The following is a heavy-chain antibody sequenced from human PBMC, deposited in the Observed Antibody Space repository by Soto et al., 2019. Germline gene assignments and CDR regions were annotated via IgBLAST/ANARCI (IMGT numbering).Heavy chain of an antibody. D-gene: IGHD5-12*01. V-gene: IGHV4-59*01. CDR1: GGSISSYY. CDR2: IYYSGST. Sequence: SSETLSLTCTVSGGSISSYYWSWIRQPPGKGLEWIGYIYYSGSTNYNPSLKSRVTISVDTSKNQFSLKLSSVTAADTAVYYCARASSGYDLGGMDVWGQGTTVTVSS. CDR3: ARASSGYDLGGMDV. J-gene: IGHJ6*02.